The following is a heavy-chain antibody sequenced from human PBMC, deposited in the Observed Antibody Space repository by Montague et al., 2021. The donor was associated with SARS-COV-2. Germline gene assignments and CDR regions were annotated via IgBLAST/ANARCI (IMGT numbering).Heavy chain of an antibody. V-gene: IGHV6-1*01. D-gene: IGHD2-2*01. CDR3: ARGLPAGPNFGMDV. CDR1: GDSVARNRRA. CDR2: LYHRSKRYY. J-gene: IGHJ6*02. Sequence: CAISGDSVARNRRAWNWLPQSPSRDREWVGRLYHRSKRYYNYGVSVESRVTVNADTSKDQVFLQLNSVTPEDTAVYFCARGLPAGPNFGMDVWGQGTTVTVSS.